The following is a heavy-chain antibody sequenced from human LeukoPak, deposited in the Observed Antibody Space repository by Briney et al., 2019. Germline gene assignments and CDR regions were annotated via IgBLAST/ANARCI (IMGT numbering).Heavy chain of an antibody. Sequence: GGSLRLSCAASGFTFSSYNMNWVRQAPGKGLEWVSSISSTSSYIYYADSVKGRFTISRDNAKNSLYLQMNSLRAEDTAVYYCARVAADYYDSSGYYDDAFDIWGQGTMVTVSS. CDR2: ISSTSSYI. CDR1: GFTFSSYN. CDR3: ARVAADYYDSSGYYDDAFDI. V-gene: IGHV3-21*01. D-gene: IGHD3-22*01. J-gene: IGHJ3*02.